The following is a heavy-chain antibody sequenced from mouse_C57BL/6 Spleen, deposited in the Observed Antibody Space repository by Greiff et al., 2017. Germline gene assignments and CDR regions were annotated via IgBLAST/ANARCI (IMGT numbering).Heavy chain of an antibody. CDR2: IDPSDSYT. J-gene: IGHJ2*01. Sequence: QVHVKQPGAELVMPGASVKLSCKASGYTFTSYWMHWVKQRPGQGLEWIGEIDPSDSYTNYNQKFKGKSTLTVDKSSSTAYMQLSSLTSEDSAVYYCARGTTVVADYWGQGTTLTVSS. CDR3: ARGTTVVADY. D-gene: IGHD1-1*01. CDR1: GYTFTSYW. V-gene: IGHV1-69*01.